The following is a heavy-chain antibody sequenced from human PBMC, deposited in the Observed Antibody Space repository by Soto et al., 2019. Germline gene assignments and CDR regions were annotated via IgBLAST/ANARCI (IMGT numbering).Heavy chain of an antibody. CDR3: ARDENCVSGLSRGMDV. Sequence: QVQLQESGPGLVKPSETLSLSCNVSGGSISSDDFFWSWVRQHPARGLEWIGYIYHSGTTYYNPSLQSRISLSVDTSKNQLSLKLRSVTAADTAVYFCARDENCVSGLSRGMDVWGQGTALTVS. V-gene: IGHV4-31*03. CDR2: IYHSGTT. D-gene: IGHD3-10*01. CDR1: GGSISSDDFF. J-gene: IGHJ6*02.